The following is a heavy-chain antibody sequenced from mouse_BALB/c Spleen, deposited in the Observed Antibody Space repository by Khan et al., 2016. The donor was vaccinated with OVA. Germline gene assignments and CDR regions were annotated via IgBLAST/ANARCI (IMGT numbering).Heavy chain of an antibody. CDR3: ATSYFCGYDFDY. D-gene: IGHD2-14*01. CDR2: ISGDSNTI. V-gene: IGHV5-17*02. Sequence: EVELVESGGGLVQPGGSRKLSCAASGFTFNSYGMHWIRQAPEKGLEWVAYISGDSNTIHYAETVKGRFTITRNNPYNTPFLQMTSLTTEVTSMYYWATSYFCGYDFDYWGPGTTVTVS. J-gene: IGHJ2*01. CDR1: GFTFNSYG.